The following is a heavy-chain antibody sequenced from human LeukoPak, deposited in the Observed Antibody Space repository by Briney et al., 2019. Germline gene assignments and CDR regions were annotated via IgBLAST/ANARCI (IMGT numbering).Heavy chain of an antibody. Sequence: PSETLSLTCTVSGGSISSYYWSWIRQPPGKGLEWIGYIYYSGSANYNPSLKSRVTISVDTPKNQFSLKLSSVTAADTAVYYCARSSNWNHLNWFDPWGQGTLVTVSS. J-gene: IGHJ5*02. CDR2: IYYSGSA. V-gene: IGHV4-59*12. CDR3: ARSSNWNHLNWFDP. D-gene: IGHD1-14*01. CDR1: GGSISSYY.